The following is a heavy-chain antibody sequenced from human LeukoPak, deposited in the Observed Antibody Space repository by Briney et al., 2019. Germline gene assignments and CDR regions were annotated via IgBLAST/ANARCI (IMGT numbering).Heavy chain of an antibody. V-gene: IGHV3-33*01. CDR3: ARGVLRYFDWLSHNWFDP. J-gene: IGHJ5*02. D-gene: IGHD3-9*01. Sequence: GGSLRLSCAASGFTFSSYGMHWVRQAPGKGLEWVAVIWYDGSNEYYADSVKGRFTISRDNSKNTLYLQMNSLRAEDTAVYYCARGVLRYFDWLSHNWFDPWGQGTLVTVSS. CDR2: IWYDGSNE. CDR1: GFTFSSYG.